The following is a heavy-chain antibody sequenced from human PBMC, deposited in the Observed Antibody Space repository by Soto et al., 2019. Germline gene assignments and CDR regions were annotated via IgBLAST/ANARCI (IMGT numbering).Heavy chain of an antibody. D-gene: IGHD6-13*01. J-gene: IGHJ4*02. CDR3: AGRIAEKRNDCFDY. Sequence: SETLSLTCSVSGASIYNGGYFWSWIRQSPGKGLEWIGYIYNSGSTNYNASLKSRVTISIDPSKNQFSLKLSSVTAADTAGYYCAGRIAEKRNDCFDYWGQETLATV. CDR2: IYNSGST. CDR1: GASIYNGGYF. V-gene: IGHV4-61*08.